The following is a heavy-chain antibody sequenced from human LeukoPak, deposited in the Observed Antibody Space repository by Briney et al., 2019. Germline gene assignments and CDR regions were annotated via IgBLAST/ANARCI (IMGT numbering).Heavy chain of an antibody. CDR3: AREVDSSGYYLDY. V-gene: IGHV4-59*01. Sequence: SETLSLTCRVSGGSISSVYWSWIRQPPGKGLEWIGYIYYSGSTNYNPTLKSRVTISVDTSKNQFSLKLSSVTAADTAVYYCAREVDSSGYYLDYWGQGTLVTVSS. CDR1: GGSISSVY. CDR2: IYYSGST. J-gene: IGHJ4*02. D-gene: IGHD3-22*01.